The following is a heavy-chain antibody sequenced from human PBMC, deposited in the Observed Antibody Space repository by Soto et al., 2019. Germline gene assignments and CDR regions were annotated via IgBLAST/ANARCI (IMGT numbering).Heavy chain of an antibody. D-gene: IGHD6-19*01. V-gene: IGHV4-59*08. J-gene: IGHJ4*02. CDR2: IFSGGSA. Sequence: PSETLSLTCTVPGGSITSYFCSWIRQSPGKGLEWIGYIFSGGSANYNPSLKTRVTMSVDASKSQFSLELNSVTAAHTAIYYCARYKALASFVVFDYWGRGTLVTVSS. CDR3: ARYKALASFVVFDY. CDR1: GGSITSYF.